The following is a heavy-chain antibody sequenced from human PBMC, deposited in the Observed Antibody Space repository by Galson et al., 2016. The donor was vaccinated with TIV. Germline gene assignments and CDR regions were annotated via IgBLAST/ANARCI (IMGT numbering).Heavy chain of an antibody. CDR3: ATDRNTAMDTYYYYYGVDV. D-gene: IGHD5-18*01. J-gene: IGHJ6*02. Sequence: SVKVSCKASGGSFSSYVLNWVRQAPGQGLEWMGNIIPLFGSANYAQKFQGRVTITADEPTSTAYMELSRLRSEDTAIYYCATDRNTAMDTYYYYYGVDVWGQGTTVTVSS. CDR2: IIPLFGSA. CDR1: GGSFSSYV. V-gene: IGHV1-69*13.